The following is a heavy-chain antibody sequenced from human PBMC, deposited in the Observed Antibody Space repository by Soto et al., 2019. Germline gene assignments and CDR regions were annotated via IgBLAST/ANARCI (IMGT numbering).Heavy chain of an antibody. D-gene: IGHD7-27*01. V-gene: IGHV3-30*18. Sequence: QVQLVESGGGGVQPGRSLRLSCAAPGFTFSSYGMHWVRQAPGKGLEWVALISYDGSNKYYADSVKGRFTISRDNSKNTLYLQMNSLRTEDTAVYYCAKDLGHGGRGAFDIWGQGTMVTVSS. CDR3: AKDLGHGGRGAFDI. J-gene: IGHJ3*02. CDR1: GFTFSSYG. CDR2: ISYDGSNK.